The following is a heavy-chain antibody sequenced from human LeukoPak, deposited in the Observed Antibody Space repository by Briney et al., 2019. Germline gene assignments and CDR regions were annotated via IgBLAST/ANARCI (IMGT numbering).Heavy chain of an antibody. Sequence: GGSLRLYCAASGFTFSSYWMSWVRQAPGKGLEWVANTNLDGNEKHYVDSVKGRFTISRDNAKNSLYLQMNSLRAEDTALYYCARDNGATGWLYWDQGTLVTVSS. V-gene: IGHV3-7*05. CDR2: TNLDGNEK. J-gene: IGHJ4*02. CDR1: GFTFSSYW. CDR3: ARDNGATGWLY. D-gene: IGHD6-19*01.